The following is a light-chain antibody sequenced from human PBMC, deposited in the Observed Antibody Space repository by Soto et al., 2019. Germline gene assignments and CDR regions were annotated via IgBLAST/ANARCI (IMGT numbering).Light chain of an antibody. Sequence: EIVLTQSPGTLSLSPGERVTLSCRASQSVSSSYLTWYQQKPGQAPSLLIYGASTRATSIPARFSGSGSGTDFTLTISSLLPEDFAVYYCQQDCNLPPTFGQGTKVDNK. V-gene: IGKV3D-7*01. CDR3: QQDCNLPPT. CDR2: GAS. CDR1: QSVSSSY. J-gene: IGKJ1*01.